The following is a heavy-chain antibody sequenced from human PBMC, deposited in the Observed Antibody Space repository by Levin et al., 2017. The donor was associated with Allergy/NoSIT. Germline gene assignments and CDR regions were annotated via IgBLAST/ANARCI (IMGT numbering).Heavy chain of an antibody. CDR1: GFTFSSYA. D-gene: IGHD2-2*03. V-gene: IGHV3-30-3*01. J-gene: IGHJ4*02. CDR2: ISYDGSNK. Sequence: GGSLRLSCAASGFTFSSYAMHWVRQAPGKGLEWVAVISYDGSNKYCADSVKGRFTISRDNSKNTLYLQMNSLRAEDTAVYYCAREPGYCSSTSCSDYWGQGTLVTVSS. CDR3: AREPGYCSSTSCSDY.